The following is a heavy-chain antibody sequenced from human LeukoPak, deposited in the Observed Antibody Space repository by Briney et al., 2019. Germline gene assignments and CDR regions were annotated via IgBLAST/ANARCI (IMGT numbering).Heavy chain of an antibody. CDR1: GFTFSSYW. Sequence: GGSLRLSCAASGFTFSSYWMRWVRQTPGKGLEWVANIKGDGSEINYVDSVKGRFTISRDNAKNSLSLQMNSLTADDTGVYYCAREGLPYSGDYWGQGTLVTVPS. J-gene: IGHJ4*02. D-gene: IGHD4-11*01. V-gene: IGHV3-7*01. CDR3: AREGLPYSGDY. CDR2: IKGDGSEI.